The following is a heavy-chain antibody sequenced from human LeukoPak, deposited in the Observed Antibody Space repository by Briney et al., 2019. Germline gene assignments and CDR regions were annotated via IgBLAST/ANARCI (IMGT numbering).Heavy chain of an antibody. CDR1: GGSISSYY. J-gene: IGHJ4*02. CDR2: IYYSGST. D-gene: IGHD2-15*01. Sequence: SETLSLTCTVSGGSISSYYWSWIRQPPGKGLEWIGYIYYSGSTNYNPSLKSRVTISVDTSKNQFSLKLSSVTAADTAVYYCARDGGEYYFDYWGQGTLVTVSS. V-gene: IGHV4-59*01. CDR3: ARDGGEYYFDY.